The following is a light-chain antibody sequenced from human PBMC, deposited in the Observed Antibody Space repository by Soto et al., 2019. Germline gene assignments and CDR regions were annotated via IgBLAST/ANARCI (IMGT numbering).Light chain of an antibody. V-gene: IGLV1-47*01. CDR2: RNN. J-gene: IGLJ2*01. Sequence: QSVLTQPPSASGTPGQRVTISCSGSSSNIGNNYVHWYQQLPGTAPQLLIYRNNQRPSGVPDRVSGSKSGTSASLALSGLRSEDEADYYCAAWDDSLSGVVFGGGTKLTVL. CDR3: AAWDDSLSGVV. CDR1: SSNIGNNY.